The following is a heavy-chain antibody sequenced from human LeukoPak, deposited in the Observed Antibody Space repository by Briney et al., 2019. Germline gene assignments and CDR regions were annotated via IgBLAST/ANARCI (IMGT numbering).Heavy chain of an antibody. D-gene: IGHD3-10*01. CDR3: ARARGEVDY. CDR1: GFTFSSYS. V-gene: IGHV3-48*01. CDR2: ISSSSSTI. Sequence: SGGSLRLSCAASGFTFSSYSMNWVRQAPGKGLEWVSYISSSSSTIYYADSVKGRFTISRDNAKNSLYLQMNSLRSEDTAVYYCARARGEVDYWGQGTLVTVSS. J-gene: IGHJ4*02.